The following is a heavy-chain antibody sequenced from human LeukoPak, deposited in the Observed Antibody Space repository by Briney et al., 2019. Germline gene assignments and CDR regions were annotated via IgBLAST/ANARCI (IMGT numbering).Heavy chain of an antibody. V-gene: IGHV1-69*05. D-gene: IGHD3-22*01. CDR2: IIPIFGTA. J-gene: IGHJ4*02. Sequence: GASVKVSCKASGGTFSSYVISWVRQAPGQGLEWMGGIIPIFGTANYAQKFQGRVTITTDESTSTAYMELSSLRSEDTAVYYCARLPHLTGYYYDSSGYLLDYWGQGTLVTVSS. CDR1: GGTFSSYV. CDR3: ARLPHLTGYYYDSSGYLLDY.